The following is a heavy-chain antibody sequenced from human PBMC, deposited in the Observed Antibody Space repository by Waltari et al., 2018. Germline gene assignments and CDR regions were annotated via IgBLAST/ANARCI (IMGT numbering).Heavy chain of an antibody. Sequence: EVQLVESGGGLVQPGGSLRLSCAASGFTVSSNYMSWVRQAPGKGLEWVSVIYSGGSTDYADSVKGRFTISRDNSKNTLYLQMNSLRAEDTAVYYCARGTGGYSGYAPGFDYWGQGTLVTVSS. CDR1: GFTVSSNY. V-gene: IGHV3-66*02. D-gene: IGHD5-12*01. CDR3: ARGTGGYSGYAPGFDY. J-gene: IGHJ4*02. CDR2: IYSGGST.